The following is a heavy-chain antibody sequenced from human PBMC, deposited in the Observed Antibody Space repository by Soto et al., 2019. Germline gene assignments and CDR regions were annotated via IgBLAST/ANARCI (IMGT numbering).Heavy chain of an antibody. CDR2: IYYSGST. V-gene: IGHV4-30-4*01. D-gene: IGHD3-22*01. CDR3: ARTPYYYDSSGYYPNWFDP. CDR1: GGSISRGDYY. Sequence: SETLALTCTVSGGSISRGDYYLGWVRQPPGEGLEWIGYIYYSGSTYYNPSLKSRVTISVDTSKNQFSLKLSSVTAADTAVYYCARTPYYYDSSGYYPNWFDPWGQGTLVTVSS. J-gene: IGHJ5*02.